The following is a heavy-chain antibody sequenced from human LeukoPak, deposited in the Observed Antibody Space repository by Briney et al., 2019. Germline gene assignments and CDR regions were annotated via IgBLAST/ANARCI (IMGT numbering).Heavy chain of an antibody. CDR1: GGTFSSYA. J-gene: IGHJ3*02. CDR3: ARVDPTLDPDAFDI. Sequence: SVKVSCKASGGTFSSYAISWVRQAPGQGLEWMGGIIPIFGTANYAQKFQGRVTITTDESTSTAYMELSSLRSEDTAIYYCARVDPTLDPDAFDIWGQGTMVTVSS. CDR2: IIPIFGTA. D-gene: IGHD4-11*01. V-gene: IGHV1-69*05.